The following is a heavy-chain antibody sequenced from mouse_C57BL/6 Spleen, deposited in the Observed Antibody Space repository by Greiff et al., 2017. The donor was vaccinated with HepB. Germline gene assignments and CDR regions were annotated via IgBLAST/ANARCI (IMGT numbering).Heavy chain of an antibody. Sequence: EVHLVESGAELVRPGASVKLSCTASGFNIKDDYMHWVKQRPEQGLEWIGWIDPENGDTEYASKFQGKATITADTSSNTAYLQLSSLTSEDTAVYYCTPITTGYWGQGTTLTVSS. CDR2: IDPENGDT. J-gene: IGHJ2*01. D-gene: IGHD1-1*01. CDR1: GFNIKDDY. V-gene: IGHV14-4*01. CDR3: TPITTGY.